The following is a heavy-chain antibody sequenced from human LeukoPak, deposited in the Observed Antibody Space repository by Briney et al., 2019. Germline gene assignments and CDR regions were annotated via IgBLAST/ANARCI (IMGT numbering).Heavy chain of an antibody. Sequence: SETLSLTGTVSGHSTSSYHWRWLRQPPGKGLEWIGYISYSENTNYNPSLKSRVNISVDSSKNQFSLKLSSVTAADTAVYYCAGTSKYIAVWGKGTTVTVSS. CDR2: ISYSENT. CDR1: GHSTSSYH. V-gene: IGHV4-59*08. J-gene: IGHJ6*03. CDR3: AGTSKYIAV.